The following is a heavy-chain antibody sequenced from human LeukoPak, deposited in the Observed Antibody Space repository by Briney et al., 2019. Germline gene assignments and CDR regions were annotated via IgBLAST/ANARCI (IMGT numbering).Heavy chain of an antibody. CDR2: ISNDGGGT. D-gene: IGHD3-22*01. Sequence: GGSLRLSCAASGFIFNNFGLVWVRQAPGKGLEWVSAISNDGGGTTYADFVRGRFTISRDNSKNTLFLQMNSLRADDTALYYCAKGSSGYFLDLWGQGTLVTVSS. CDR3: AKGSSGYFLDL. CDR1: GFIFNNFG. V-gene: IGHV3-23*01. J-gene: IGHJ5*02.